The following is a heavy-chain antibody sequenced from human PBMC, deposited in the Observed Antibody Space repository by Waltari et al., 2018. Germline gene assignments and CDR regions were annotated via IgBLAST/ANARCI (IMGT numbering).Heavy chain of an antibody. V-gene: IGHV3-30*04. D-gene: IGHD2-21*01. CDR2: ISYDGSDK. Sequence: QLQLVESGGGVVQPGRSLRLSCAVSGLTYGMHWVRQAPGKGLEWVELISYDGSDKYYVDSVMGRFTISRDNTKKMLYLDMNSLRAEDTAMYYCARDVVGGPVDWGQGTLVIVSS. J-gene: IGHJ4*02. CDR3: ARDVVGGPVD. CDR1: GLTYG.